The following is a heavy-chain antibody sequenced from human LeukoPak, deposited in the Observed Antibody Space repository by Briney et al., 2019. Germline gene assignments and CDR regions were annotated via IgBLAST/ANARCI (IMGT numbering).Heavy chain of an antibody. J-gene: IGHJ3*02. Sequence: GAAKVSCKASGYTFTSYGIRWVRQAPGQGVGGVVWISAYNGNTNYAQKLQGRVTMTTDTSTSTAYMELRSLRSDDTAVYYCAATGSSYPSDAFDIWGQGTMVTVSS. CDR3: AATGSSYPSDAFDI. CDR2: ISAYNGNT. CDR1: GYTFTSYG. D-gene: IGHD6-6*01. V-gene: IGHV1-18*01.